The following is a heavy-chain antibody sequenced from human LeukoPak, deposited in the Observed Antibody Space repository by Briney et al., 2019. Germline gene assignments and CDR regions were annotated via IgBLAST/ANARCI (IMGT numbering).Heavy chain of an antibody. CDR3: ARLRRNSDRSGFYYYYDN. D-gene: IGHD3-22*01. CDR2: INTVSSYI. CDR1: GFTFSSYS. J-gene: IGHJ4*02. V-gene: IGHV3-21*01. Sequence: GGSLRLSCAASGFTFSSYSFNWVCQAPGKGLEWDSSINTVSSYIYYADSVRGRFTISRDNAENSLWLQMNSLRAEDSAVYYCARLRRNSDRSGFYYYYDNWGQGTLVTVSS.